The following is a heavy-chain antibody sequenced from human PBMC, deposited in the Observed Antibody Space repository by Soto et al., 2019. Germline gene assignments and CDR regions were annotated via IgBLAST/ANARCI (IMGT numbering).Heavy chain of an antibody. CDR1: GGPIKSGRYY. J-gene: IGHJ4*02. Sequence: SETLSLTCTVSGGPIKSGRYYWSWIRQVPGKGLEWLGHIYYSGYTSSNPSLKSRVTISVDTSKSQFSLKLTSVTAADRAVYYCARGSVDTVDSSGFYEYWGQGTPVTVSS. D-gene: IGHD3-22*01. CDR2: IYYSGYT. V-gene: IGHV4-31*03. CDR3: ARGSVDTVDSSGFYEY.